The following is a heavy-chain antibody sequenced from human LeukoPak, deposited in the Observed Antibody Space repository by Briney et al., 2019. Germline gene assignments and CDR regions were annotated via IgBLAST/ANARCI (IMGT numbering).Heavy chain of an antibody. D-gene: IGHD3-22*01. CDR2: INPNSGGT. CDR1: GYTFTGYY. Sequence: GASVKVSCKASGYTFTGYYMHWVRQAPGQGLEWMGWINPNSGGTNYAQKFQGRVTMTRDTSISTAYMELSRLRSDDTAVYYCAKWGPRDYYDSSGYYGDYWGQGTLVTVSS. V-gene: IGHV1-2*02. J-gene: IGHJ4*02. CDR3: AKWGPRDYYDSSGYYGDY.